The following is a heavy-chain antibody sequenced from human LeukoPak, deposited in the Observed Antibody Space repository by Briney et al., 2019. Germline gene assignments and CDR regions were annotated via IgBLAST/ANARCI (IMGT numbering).Heavy chain of an antibody. CDR2: INPNSGDT. D-gene: IGHD1-26*01. CDR3: ARDAWLVGTTNLYYFDY. V-gene: IGHV1-2*02. J-gene: IGHJ4*02. Sequence: ASVKVSCKASEYTFTDYYMHWVRQAPGQGLEWVGWINPNSGDTNYTQKFQGRDTMTRDPSISTAYMALTRLRSDDTAVYYCARDAWLVGTTNLYYFDYWGQGTLVTVSS. CDR1: EYTFTDYY.